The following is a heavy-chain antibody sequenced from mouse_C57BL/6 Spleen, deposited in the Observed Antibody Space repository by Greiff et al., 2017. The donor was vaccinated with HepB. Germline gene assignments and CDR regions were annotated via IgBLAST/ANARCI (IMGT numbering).Heavy chain of an antibody. CDR3: ARNYGSDWYFDV. V-gene: IGHV5-17*01. Sequence: EVMLVESGGGLVKPGGSLKLSCAASGFTFRDYGMHWVRQAPEKGLEWVAYISSGSSTIYYADTVKGRFTISRDNAKNTLFLQMTSLRSEDTAMYYCARNYGSDWYFDVWGTGTTVTVSS. CDR2: ISSGSSTI. CDR1: GFTFRDYG. J-gene: IGHJ1*03. D-gene: IGHD1-1*01.